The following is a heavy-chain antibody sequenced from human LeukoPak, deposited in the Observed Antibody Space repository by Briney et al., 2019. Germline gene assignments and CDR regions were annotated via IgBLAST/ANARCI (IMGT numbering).Heavy chain of an antibody. J-gene: IGHJ4*02. CDR1: GYTFTGYY. Sequence: ASVKVSCKSSGYTFTGYYMHWVRQAPGHGLEWMGCINPNSGGTNYAQKFQGRVTMTRDTSISTAYMELNRLRSDDTAVYYCAARYCSGGSCRDPFDYWGQGTLVTVSS. D-gene: IGHD2-15*01. V-gene: IGHV1-2*02. CDR3: AARYCSGGSCRDPFDY. CDR2: INPNSGGT.